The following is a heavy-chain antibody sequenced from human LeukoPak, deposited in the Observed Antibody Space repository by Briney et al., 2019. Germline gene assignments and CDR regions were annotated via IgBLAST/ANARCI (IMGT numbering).Heavy chain of an antibody. V-gene: IGHV3-48*02. CDR2: IRSSGSTT. D-gene: IGHD3-10*01. CDR1: GFTFSTYS. Sequence: GASLRLSCTASGFTFSTYSMIWVRQAPGKGLEWVSYIRSSGSTTYYADSVQGRFTISRDDAENSLYLQMNSLRDEDTAVYYCARVNYYALDYWGQGALVTVSS. CDR3: ARVNYYALDY. J-gene: IGHJ4*02.